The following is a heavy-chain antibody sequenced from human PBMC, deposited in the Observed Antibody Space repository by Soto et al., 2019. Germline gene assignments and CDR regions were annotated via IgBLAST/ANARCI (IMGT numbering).Heavy chain of an antibody. CDR2: IIPMLGMS. CDR3: ATSYGSGSAHFDS. J-gene: IGHJ4*02. D-gene: IGHD3-10*01. Sequence: VQLVQSGAEVTKPGSSVTVSCTASGDTFSRSTLSWVRQAPGQRLEWMGRIIPMLGMSNSALKFQGRLTXXXDXXTNKVYMLLNSLRSDDTAVYYCATSYGSGSAHFDSWGQGTLVTVSS. CDR1: GDTFSRST. V-gene: IGHV1-69*02.